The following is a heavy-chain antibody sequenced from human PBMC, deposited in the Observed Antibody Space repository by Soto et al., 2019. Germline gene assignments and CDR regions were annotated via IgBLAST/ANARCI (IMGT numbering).Heavy chain of an antibody. CDR3: ARDLYYSDSSGNDAFDI. CDR2: ISAYNGNT. Sequence: ASVKVSCKASGYTFTSYGISWVRQAPGQGLEWMGWISAYNGNTNYAQKLQGRVTMTTGTSTSTAYMELRSLRSDDTAVYYCARDLYYSDSSGNDAFDIWGQGTMVTVSS. CDR1: GYTFTSYG. V-gene: IGHV1-18*01. D-gene: IGHD3-22*01. J-gene: IGHJ3*02.